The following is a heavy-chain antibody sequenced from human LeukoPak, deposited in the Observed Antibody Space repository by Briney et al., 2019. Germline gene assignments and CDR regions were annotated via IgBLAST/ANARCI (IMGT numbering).Heavy chain of an antibody. CDR2: FSSSTTII. J-gene: IGHJ4*02. V-gene: IGHV3-48*04. CDR3: ARDRGGYSGHEAFDY. D-gene: IGHD5-12*01. Sequence: GGSLRLSCAASGFSLSSYGMNWVRQAPGKGLEWVSYFSSSTTIIYYADSVKGRFTISRDNAKNSLYLQMNSLRAEDTAVYYCARDRGGYSGHEAFDYWGQGTLVTVSS. CDR1: GFSLSSYG.